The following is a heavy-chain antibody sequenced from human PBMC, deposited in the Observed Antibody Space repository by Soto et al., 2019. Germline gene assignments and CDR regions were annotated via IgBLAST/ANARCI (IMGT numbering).Heavy chain of an antibody. CDR1: EFTFSNYA. CDR2: ISYGGGTT. CDR3: AKNPGYYYDSTGYHFDY. Sequence: EVPLLESGGGLVQPGGSLRLSCAASEFTFSNYAMSWVRQAPGKGLEWVSAISYGGGTTYYADSVKGRFTISRDNSKNTLYRQMNSLRAEDTAVYYCAKNPGYYYDSTGYHFDYWGQGTLVTVSS. J-gene: IGHJ4*02. D-gene: IGHD3-22*01. V-gene: IGHV3-23*01.